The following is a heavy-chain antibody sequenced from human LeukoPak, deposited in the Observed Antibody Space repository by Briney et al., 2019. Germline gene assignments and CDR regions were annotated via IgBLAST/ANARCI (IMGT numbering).Heavy chain of an antibody. CDR3: ASAPNEYFFDW. CDR2: IFYSGNT. V-gene: IGHV4-59*11. Sequence: SETLSLTCTVSGGSISNHYWSWIREPPGKGLEGIGYIFYSGNTNYNPSPKSRVTISEDTSKTQYLLKFSSVAAADTAIYYSASAPNEYFFDWWGQGTLVTVSS. J-gene: IGHJ4*02. CDR1: GGSISNHY.